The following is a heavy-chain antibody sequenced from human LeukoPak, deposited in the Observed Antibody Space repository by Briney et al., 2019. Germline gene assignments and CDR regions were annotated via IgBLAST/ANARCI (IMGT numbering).Heavy chain of an antibody. V-gene: IGHV1-18*01. CDR2: INAYSSNT. CDR3: ARLTDNRNSFGY. D-gene: IGHD1-14*01. CDR1: GYTFSSYC. Sequence: ASVKLSCTASGYTFSSYCISWVRQAPGQGLEWMGWINAYSSNTNYAQKLKGRVTMTTDTSTNSAYMELKSLRADDTAVYYCARLTDNRNSFGYWGQGTLVTVSS. J-gene: IGHJ4*02.